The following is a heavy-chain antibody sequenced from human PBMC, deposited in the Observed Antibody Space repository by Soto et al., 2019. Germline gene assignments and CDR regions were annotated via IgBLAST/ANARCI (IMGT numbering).Heavy chain of an antibody. D-gene: IGHD5-18*01. CDR2: IIPIFGTA. CDR3: ARAKSGYSYGYNFDY. Sequence: ASVKVSCKXSGGTFSSYAISWVRQAPGQGLEWMGGIIPIFGTANYAQKFQGRVTITADESTSTAYMELSSLRSEDTAVYYCARAKSGYSYGYNFDYWGQGTLVTVSS. J-gene: IGHJ4*02. CDR1: GGTFSSYA. V-gene: IGHV1-69*13.